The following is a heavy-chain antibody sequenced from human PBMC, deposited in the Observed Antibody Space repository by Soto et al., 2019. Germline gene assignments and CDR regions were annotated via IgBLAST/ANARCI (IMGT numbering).Heavy chain of an antibody. CDR3: ARGSDILTGFGSDEYFQH. CDR1: GYTFTSYY. V-gene: IGHV1-46*01. CDR2: INPSGGST. Sequence: GASVKVSCKASGYTFTSYYMHWVRQAPGQGLEWMGIINPSGGSTSYAQKFQGRVTMTRDTSTSTVYMELSSLRSEDTAVYYCARGSDILTGFGSDEYFQHWGQGTLVTVS. D-gene: IGHD3-9*01. J-gene: IGHJ1*01.